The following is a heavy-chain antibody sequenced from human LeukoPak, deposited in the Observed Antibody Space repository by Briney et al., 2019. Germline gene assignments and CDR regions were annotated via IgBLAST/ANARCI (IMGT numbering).Heavy chain of an antibody. CDR2: INHSGST. V-gene: IGHV4-34*01. D-gene: IGHD5-18*01. Sequence: KTSETLSLTCAVYGGSFTGYYWGWIRQPPGKGLEWIGEINHSGSTNYNPSLKSRVTISLDTSKNQFSLKLTSVTAADTAVYYCALSVNTPIVDTTMVSYALDIWGQGTMVTVSS. CDR3: ALSVNTPIVDTTMVSYALDI. CDR1: GGSFTGYY. J-gene: IGHJ3*02.